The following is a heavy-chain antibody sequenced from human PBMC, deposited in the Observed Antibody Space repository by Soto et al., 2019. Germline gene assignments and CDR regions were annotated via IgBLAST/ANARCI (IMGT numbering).Heavy chain of an antibody. V-gene: IGHV3-33*01. D-gene: IGHD3-22*01. J-gene: IGHJ4*02. CDR1: GFTFSSYG. CDR2: IWYDGSNK. Sequence: GGSLRLSCAASGFTFSSYGMHWVRQAPGKGLEWVAVIWYDGSNKYYADSVKGRFTISRDNSKNTLYLQMNSLRAEDTAVYYCARDLDYYDSSGGGSFDYWGQGTLVTVSS. CDR3: ARDLDYYDSSGGGSFDY.